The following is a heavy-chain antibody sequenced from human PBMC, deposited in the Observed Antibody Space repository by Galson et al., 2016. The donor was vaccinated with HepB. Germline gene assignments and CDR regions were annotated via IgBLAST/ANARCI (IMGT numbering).Heavy chain of an antibody. Sequence: SLRLSCAASGFTFDDYAMHWVRQVPGQGLEWVAGISWNSNSVGYADSVKGRFTIARDSAKNTLYLKMNTLRLEDTALYYCAKYMTGDFWSGPSYDYGMEVLGQGTTVTVSS. J-gene: IGHJ6*02. CDR2: ISWNSNSV. V-gene: IGHV3-9*01. CDR3: AKYMTGDFWSGPSYDYGMEV. D-gene: IGHD3-3*01. CDR1: GFTFDDYA.